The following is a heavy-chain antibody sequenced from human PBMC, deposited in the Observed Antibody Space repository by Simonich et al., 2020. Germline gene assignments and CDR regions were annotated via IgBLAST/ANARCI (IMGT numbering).Heavy chain of an antibody. CDR1: GYTFTGYY. CDR3: ARAFYSGSYSFDP. Sequence: QVQLVQSGAEVKTPGASVKVSCKASGYTFTGYYMPWVRQAPGQGLEWVGWINPNSGGTNYAQKVQGRVTMTRDTSISTAYMELSRRRSDDTAVYYCARAFYSGSYSFDPWGQGTLVTVSS. V-gene: IGHV1-2*02. J-gene: IGHJ5*02. CDR2: INPNSGGT. D-gene: IGHD1-26*01.